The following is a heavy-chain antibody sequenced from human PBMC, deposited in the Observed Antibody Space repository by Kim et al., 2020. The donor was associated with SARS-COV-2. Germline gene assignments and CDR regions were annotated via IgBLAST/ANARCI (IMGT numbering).Heavy chain of an antibody. Sequence: GGSLRLSCAASGFTFSSYAMSWVRQAPGKGLEWVSAISGSGGSTYYADSVKGRFTISRDNSKNTLYLQMNSLRAEDTAVYYCARKYYDYVWGSYRHGFDYWGQGTLVTVSS. D-gene: IGHD3-16*02. CDR3: ARKYYDYVWGSYRHGFDY. J-gene: IGHJ4*02. CDR1: GFTFSSYA. V-gene: IGHV3-23*01. CDR2: ISGSGGST.